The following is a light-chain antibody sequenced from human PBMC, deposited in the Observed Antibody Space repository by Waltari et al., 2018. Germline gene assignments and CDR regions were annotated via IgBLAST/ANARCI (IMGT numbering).Light chain of an antibody. CDR2: GAS. Sequence: EIVLTQSPDTLSLSPGERATLSCRASPSVSSVYFTWYKQNPGKAPRLLIQGASSRATGIPDMFRGSGSGTDFTLTISRLEPEDLAVYDCQQYGSSSWTFGQGTKVEIK. J-gene: IGKJ1*01. CDR3: QQYGSSSWT. CDR1: PSVSSVY. V-gene: IGKV3-20*01.